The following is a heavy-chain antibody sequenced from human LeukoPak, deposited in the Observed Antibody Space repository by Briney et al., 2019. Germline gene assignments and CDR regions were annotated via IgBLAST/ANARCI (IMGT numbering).Heavy chain of an antibody. CDR1: GGSISSYY. V-gene: IGHV4-4*07. CDR2: IYTSGST. J-gene: IGHJ4*02. Sequence: SETLSLTCTVSGGSISSYYWSWIRQPAGKGLEWIGRIYTSGSTNYNPSLKSRVAMSVDTSKNQFSLKLSSVTAADTAVYYCARGVDFWSGITDYFDYWGQGTLVTVSS. D-gene: IGHD3-3*01. CDR3: ARGVDFWSGITDYFDY.